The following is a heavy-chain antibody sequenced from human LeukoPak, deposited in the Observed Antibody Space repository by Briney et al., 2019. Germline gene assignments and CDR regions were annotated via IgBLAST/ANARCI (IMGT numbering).Heavy chain of an antibody. D-gene: IGHD1-26*01. CDR3: ARDLTMYRGSQNYFDY. Sequence: GGSLKVSCKASGFTFTSYGISWVRQAPGQGLEWMGLISTNNGNTNYAQKLQGRVTMTTDTSTNTAYMQLKSLRADETAVYYCARDLTMYRGSQNYFDYWGQGTVVTVSS. CDR1: GFTFTSYG. J-gene: IGHJ4*02. V-gene: IGHV1-18*01. CDR2: ISTNNGNT.